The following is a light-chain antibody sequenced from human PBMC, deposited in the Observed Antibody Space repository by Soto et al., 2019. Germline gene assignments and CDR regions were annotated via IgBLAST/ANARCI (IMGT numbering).Light chain of an antibody. V-gene: IGLV2-11*01. CDR3: CSYAGSPYV. J-gene: IGLJ1*01. CDR1: SSDVGGYNY. CDR2: EVS. Sequence: QSALTQPRSVSGSPGQSVTISCTGTSSDVGGYNYVSWYQHYPGKAPKLMIYEVSKRPSRVPDRFSGSKSGNTASLTISGVEAEDEADYYCCSYAGSPYVFGTGTKLTVL.